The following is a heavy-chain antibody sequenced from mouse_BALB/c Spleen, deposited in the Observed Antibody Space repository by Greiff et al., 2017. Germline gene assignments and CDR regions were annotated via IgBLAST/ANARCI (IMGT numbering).Heavy chain of an antibody. V-gene: IGHV1-69*02. J-gene: IGHJ3*01. CDR3: ARCDYGNPFAY. CDR1: GYTFTSYW. D-gene: IGHD2-1*01. CDR2: IDPSDSET. Sequence: QVQLQQSGAELVKPGAPVKLSCKASGYTFTSYWMNWVKQRPGRGLEWIGRIDPSDSETHYNQKFKDKATLTVDKSSSTAYIQLSSLTSEDSAVYYCARCDYGNPFAYWGQGTLVTVSA.